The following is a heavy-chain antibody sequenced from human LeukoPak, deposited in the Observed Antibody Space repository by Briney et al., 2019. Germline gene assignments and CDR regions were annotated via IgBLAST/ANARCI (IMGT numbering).Heavy chain of an antibody. D-gene: IGHD3-10*01. CDR1: RFTFSNYW. V-gene: IGHV3-7*01. CDR2: INQDGSEK. CDR3: ARDPSKPSPLLVHGRDYFDY. J-gene: IGHJ4*02. Sequence: PGGSLRLSCAASRFTFSNYWMNWFRQAPGKGLEWVANINQDGSEKNYVDSVKGRFTISRDNAENSLYLQMNSLGAEDTAVYYCARDPSKPSPLLVHGRDYFDYWGQGTLVTVSS.